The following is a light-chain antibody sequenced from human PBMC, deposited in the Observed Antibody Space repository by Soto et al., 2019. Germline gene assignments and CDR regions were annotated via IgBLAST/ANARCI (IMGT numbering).Light chain of an antibody. J-gene: IGKJ2*01. CDR1: QSVNNAY. Sequence: EVVLTQSPGTLSLSPGEGATLSCRASQSVNNAYLAWYQQRPGQAPRLLIYGASSRATGVPDRFSGSGSGTDFTLTVSRLEPEDFAVYYCQHYGNSMYTFGQGTKLEIK. CDR3: QHYGNSMYT. V-gene: IGKV3-20*01. CDR2: GAS.